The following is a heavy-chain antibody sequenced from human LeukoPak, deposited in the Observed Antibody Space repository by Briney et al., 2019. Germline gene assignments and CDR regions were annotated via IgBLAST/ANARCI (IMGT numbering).Heavy chain of an antibody. CDR3: ARDYSGAGTVGATSGY. Sequence: SETLSLTCTVSGGSISSYYWSWIRQPPGKGLEWIGYIYYSGSTNYNPSLKSRVTISVDTSKNQFSLKLSSVTAADTAVYYCARDYSGAGTVGATSGYWVQGTLVTVSS. CDR2: IYYSGST. CDR1: GGSISSYY. D-gene: IGHD1-26*01. J-gene: IGHJ4*02. V-gene: IGHV4-59*12.